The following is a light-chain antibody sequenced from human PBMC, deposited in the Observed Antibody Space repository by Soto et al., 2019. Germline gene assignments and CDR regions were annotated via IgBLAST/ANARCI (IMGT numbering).Light chain of an antibody. CDR2: DVS. J-gene: IGLJ2*01. Sequence: QSVLTQPASVSGSPGQSITISCTGTSSDVGGYNYVSWYQQHPGKAPKLMIYDVSNRPSGVSNRFSGSKSGNTASLTISGLQAEDEADYYCSSYTTSSPYVVFGAGTKLTVL. V-gene: IGLV2-14*01. CDR3: SSYTTSSPYVV. CDR1: SSDVGGYNY.